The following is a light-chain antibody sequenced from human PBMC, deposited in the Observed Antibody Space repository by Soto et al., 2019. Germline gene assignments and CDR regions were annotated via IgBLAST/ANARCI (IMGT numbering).Light chain of an antibody. CDR3: QQLNSYPPRLT. J-gene: IGKJ4*01. V-gene: IGKV1-9*01. CDR2: AAP. CDR1: QGISSY. Sequence: DIQLTQSPSFLSASVGDRVTITCRASQGISSYLAWYQQKPGKAPKLLIYAAPTLQSGVPSRFSGSGSGTEFTLTISSLQPEDFATYYCQQLNSYPPRLTFGGGTKVEIK.